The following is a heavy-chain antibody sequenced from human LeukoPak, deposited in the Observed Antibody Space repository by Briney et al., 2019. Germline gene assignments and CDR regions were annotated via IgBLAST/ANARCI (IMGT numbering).Heavy chain of an antibody. V-gene: IGHV4-59*08. Sequence: SETLSLTCTASGGSISSYYWSWIRQPPGKGLEWIGYIYYSGSTNYNPSLKSRVTISVDTSKNQFSLKLSSVTAADTAVYYCAGTKTGLAVAGRSYFDYWGQGTLVTVSS. J-gene: IGHJ4*02. CDR3: AGTKTGLAVAGRSYFDY. CDR2: IYYSGST. CDR1: GGSISSYY. D-gene: IGHD6-19*01.